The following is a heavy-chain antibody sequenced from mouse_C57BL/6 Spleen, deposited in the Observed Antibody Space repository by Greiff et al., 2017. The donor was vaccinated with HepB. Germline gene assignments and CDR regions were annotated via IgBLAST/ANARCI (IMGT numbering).Heavy chain of an antibody. D-gene: IGHD1-1*01. CDR1: GYTFTSYW. CDR3: ARTLYGSSYWYFDV. V-gene: IGHV1-59*01. J-gene: IGHJ1*03. CDR2: IDPSDSYT. Sequence: VQLQQPGAELVRPGTSVKLSCKASGYTFTSYWMHWVKQRPGQGLEWIGVIDPSDSYTNYNQKFKGKATLTVDTSSSTAYMQLSSLTSEDSAVYYCARTLYGSSYWYFDVCGTGTTVTVSS.